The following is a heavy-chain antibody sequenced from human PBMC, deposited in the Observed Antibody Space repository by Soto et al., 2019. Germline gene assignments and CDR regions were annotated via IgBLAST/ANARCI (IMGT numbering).Heavy chain of an antibody. V-gene: IGHV3-11*01. Sequence: QVQLVESGGGLVKPGGSLRLSCAASGFAFSDHFMSWIRQAPGKGLEWISYISGGACSINYADSVKGRFTISRDNAKNSLSLQMNSLRAEDTALYYCARWRSYGGSRSFDLWGQGTLVTVSS. D-gene: IGHD3-16*01. CDR1: GFAFSDHF. J-gene: IGHJ5*02. CDR3: ARWRSYGGSRSFDL. CDR2: ISGGACSI.